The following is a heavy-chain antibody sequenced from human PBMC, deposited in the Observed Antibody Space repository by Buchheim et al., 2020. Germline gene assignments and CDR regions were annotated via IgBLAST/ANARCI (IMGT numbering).Heavy chain of an antibody. CDR3: AKHSIP. CDR1: GFTFRNYX. Sequence: EVYLVESGGGLVQPGGSLRLSCAASGFTFRNYXMNWVRQAPGKGLEWVANINEDGTEKYYVDSVKGRFTXSSDNAMSSVYLQMSSLRVEDTTVYYCAKHSIPWGQGT. J-gene: IGHJ5*02. V-gene: IGHV3-7*03. CDR2: INEDGTEK. D-gene: IGHD2/OR15-2a*01.